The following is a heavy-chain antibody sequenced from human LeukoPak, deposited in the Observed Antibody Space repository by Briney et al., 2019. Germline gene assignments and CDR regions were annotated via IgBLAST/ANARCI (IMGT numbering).Heavy chain of an antibody. CDR2: IYPGDSDT. Sequence: GESLKISCKGSGYSFTSYCVGWVRQMPGKGLEWMGIIYPGDSDTRYSPSFQGQVPISADKSISTAYLQWSSLKASDTAMYYCTRGRDGYSFGFDYWGQGTLVTVSS. CDR1: GYSFTSYC. J-gene: IGHJ4*02. CDR3: TRGRDGYSFGFDY. V-gene: IGHV5-51*01. D-gene: IGHD5-24*01.